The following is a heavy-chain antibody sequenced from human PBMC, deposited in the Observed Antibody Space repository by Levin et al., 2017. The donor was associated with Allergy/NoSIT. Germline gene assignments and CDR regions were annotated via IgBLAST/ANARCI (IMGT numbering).Heavy chain of an antibody. CDR2: IYFSGRT. D-gene: IGHD2-15*01. CDR1: GGSISKGDYY. Sequence: PSETLSLTCTVSGGSISKGDYYWSWIRQPPGKGLEWIGYIYFSGRTYYNPSLQSRVTISVDTSKKQFSLKLSSVTAADTAVYYCARESGYDGCSGGSCPFWYYYAMDVWGQGTTVTVSS. J-gene: IGHJ6*02. CDR3: ARESGYDGCSGGSCPFWYYYAMDV. V-gene: IGHV4-30-4*01.